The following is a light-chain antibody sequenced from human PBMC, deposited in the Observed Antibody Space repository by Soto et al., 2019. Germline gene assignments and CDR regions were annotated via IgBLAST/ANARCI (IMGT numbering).Light chain of an antibody. V-gene: IGKV3-15*01. CDR3: QQYNKWPIT. Sequence: EILLTQSPATLAVSPGEGATLSCRASQSVRDNLAWYQQKPGQAPRLLIYRASTRAAGLPDRFSGSGSGTEFTLTISSLQSEDFAVYYCQQYNKWPITFGQGTRLEIK. CDR1: QSVRDN. CDR2: RAS. J-gene: IGKJ5*01.